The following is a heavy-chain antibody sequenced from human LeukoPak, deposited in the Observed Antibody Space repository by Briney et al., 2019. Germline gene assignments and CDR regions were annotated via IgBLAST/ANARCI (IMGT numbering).Heavy chain of an antibody. J-gene: IGHJ4*02. CDR1: GFTFSNYW. CDR3: ARDSPISMIINGSFDY. CDR2: IKKDGSEK. D-gene: IGHD3-22*01. Sequence: GGSLRLSCAASGFTFSNYWMGWVRQAPGKGLEWVANIKKDGSEKYYVDSVKGRFTVSRDNAKNSLYLQMNSLRVEDTAVYYCARDSPISMIINGSFDYWGLGTQVTVSS. V-gene: IGHV3-7*01.